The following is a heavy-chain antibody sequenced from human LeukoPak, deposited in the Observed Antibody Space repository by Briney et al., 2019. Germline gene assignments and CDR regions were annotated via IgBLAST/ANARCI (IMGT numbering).Heavy chain of an antibody. J-gene: IGHJ4*02. CDR3: ARDIGGYVLD. CDR2: IYYSGST. Sequence: SETLSLTCTVSGGSISDYYWTWIRQPPGKGLEWIGYIYYSGSTNYNPSLKSRVTISVDRSKNQFSLKLSSVTAADTAVYYCARDIGGYVLDWGQGTLVTVSS. CDR1: GGSISDYY. V-gene: IGHV4-59*12. D-gene: IGHD5-12*01.